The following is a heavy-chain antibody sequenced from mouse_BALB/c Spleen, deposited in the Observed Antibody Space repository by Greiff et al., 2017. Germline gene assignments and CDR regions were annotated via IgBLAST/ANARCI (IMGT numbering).Heavy chain of an antibody. D-gene: IGHD2-2*01. J-gene: IGHJ4*01. V-gene: IGHV3-6*02. CDR1: GYSITSGYF. CDR2: ISYDGSN. CDR3: ARGPGYDWGYAMDY. Sequence: EVKLMESGPGLVKPSQSLSLTCSVTGYSITSGYFWNWIRQFPGNKLEWMGYISYDGSNNYNPSLKNRISITRDTSKNQFFLKLNSVTTEDTATYYCARGPGYDWGYAMDYWGQGTSVTVSS.